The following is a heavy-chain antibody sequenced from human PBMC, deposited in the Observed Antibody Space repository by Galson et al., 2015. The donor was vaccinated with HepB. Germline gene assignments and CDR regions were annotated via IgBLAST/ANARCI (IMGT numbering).Heavy chain of an antibody. CDR2: ISWNSGSI. CDR1: GFTFDDYA. D-gene: IGHD3-10*01. Sequence: SLRLSCAASGFTFDDYAMHWVRQAPGKGLEWVSGISWNSGSIGYADSVKGRFTISRDNAKNSLYLQMNSLRAEDTALYYCAKDPMRGSSGIFDYWGQGTLVTVSS. J-gene: IGHJ4*02. CDR3: AKDPMRGSSGIFDY. V-gene: IGHV3-9*01.